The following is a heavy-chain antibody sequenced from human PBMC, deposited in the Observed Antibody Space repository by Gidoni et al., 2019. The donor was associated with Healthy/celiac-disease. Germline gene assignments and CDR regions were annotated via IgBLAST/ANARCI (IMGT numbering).Heavy chain of an antibody. J-gene: IGHJ2*01. V-gene: IGHV1-46*01. CDR2: INPSGGST. CDR1: GYTFTSYY. CDR3: ARVGPVRPRAWGPEKRGGWYFDL. D-gene: IGHD3-10*02. Sequence: QVQLVQSGAEVKKPGASVKVSCKASGYTFTSYYMHWVRQAPGQGLEWMRIINPSGGSTSYAQKFQGRVTMTRDTSTSTVYMELSSLRSEDTAVYYCARVGPVRPRAWGPEKRGGWYFDLWGRGTLVTVSS.